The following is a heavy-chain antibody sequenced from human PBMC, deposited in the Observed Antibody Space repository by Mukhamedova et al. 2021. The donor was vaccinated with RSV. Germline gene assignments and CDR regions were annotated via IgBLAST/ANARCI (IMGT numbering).Heavy chain of an antibody. CDR2: INGDGRT. CDR3: ARPDCSGGSCYLVY. Sequence: VSRINGDGRTNYADSVRGRFTLSRDNAKNTLYLQMNSLRAEDTAVYYCARPDCSGGSCYLVYWGHGTLVTVSS. J-gene: IGHJ4*01. V-gene: IGHV3-74*01. D-gene: IGHD2-15*01.